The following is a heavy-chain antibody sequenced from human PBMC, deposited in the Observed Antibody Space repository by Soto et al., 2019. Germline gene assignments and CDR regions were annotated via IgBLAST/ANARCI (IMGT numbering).Heavy chain of an antibody. CDR1: GFTFSNYG. J-gene: IGHJ6*02. CDR2: IWHDGNNK. CDR3: ASDLVGASDSYGLDV. D-gene: IGHD1-26*01. Sequence: XVSLRLSFAASGFTFSNYGMHWVRQAPGKGLEWVAIIWHDGNNKYYADSVRGRFIISRDNSKNRLYLQMNSLRAEDTAVYYCASDLVGASDSYGLDVWGQGTPVTVSS. V-gene: IGHV3-33*01.